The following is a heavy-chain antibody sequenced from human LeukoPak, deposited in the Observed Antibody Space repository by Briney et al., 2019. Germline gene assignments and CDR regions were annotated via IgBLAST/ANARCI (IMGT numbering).Heavy chain of an antibody. CDR3: ARHKGSSGIVGDFWSVYYTNCFDP. Sequence: SETLSLTCTVSGGSISSSSYYWGWIRQPPGKGLEWIGSIYYSGSTYYNPSLKSRVTISVDTSKNQFSLKLSSVTAADTAVYYCARHKGSSGIVGDFWSVYYTNCFDPWGQGPLVTVPS. J-gene: IGHJ5*02. D-gene: IGHD3-3*01. CDR1: GGSISSSSYY. CDR2: IYYSGST. V-gene: IGHV4-39*01.